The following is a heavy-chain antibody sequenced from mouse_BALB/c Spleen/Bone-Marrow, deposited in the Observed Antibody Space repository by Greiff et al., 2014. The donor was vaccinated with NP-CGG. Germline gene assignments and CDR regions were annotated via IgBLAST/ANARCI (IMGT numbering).Heavy chain of an antibody. CDR1: EYEFPSHG. CDR2: INSDGGST. V-gene: IGHV5-2*01. Sequence: DVKLVESGGGLVQPGESLKLSCESNEYEFPSHGMSWVRETPEKRLELVAAINSDGGSTYYPDTMERRFIISRDNTKKTLYLQMSSLRSEDTALYYCARHANWDWFAYWGQGTLVTVSA. D-gene: IGHD4-1*01. CDR3: ARHANWDWFAY. J-gene: IGHJ3*01.